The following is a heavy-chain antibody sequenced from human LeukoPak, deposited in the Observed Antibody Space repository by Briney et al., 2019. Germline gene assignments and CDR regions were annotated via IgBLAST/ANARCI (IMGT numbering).Heavy chain of an antibody. V-gene: IGHV1-46*01. D-gene: IGHD3-16*01. Sequence: ECMGIINPSCGSTSYAQKFQGRITINRDKSTSTVYMELSSLRSEDTAVYYCARGEFGVDYWGQGTLVTVSS. CDR3: ARGEFGVDY. CDR2: INPSCGST. J-gene: IGHJ4*02.